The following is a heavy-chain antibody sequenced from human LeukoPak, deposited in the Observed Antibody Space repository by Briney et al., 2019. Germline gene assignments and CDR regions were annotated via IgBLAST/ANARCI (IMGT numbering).Heavy chain of an antibody. CDR1: GDSVSSNSAT. V-gene: IGHV6-1*01. Sequence: SQTLSLTCAISGDSVSSNSATWNWIRQSPSRGLEWLGRTYYRSKWYNDYAVSVKSRMTINADTTKNQFPLHVSSVTPEDTAVYYCARISVFSSTPSPFHYWGQGTPVTVSS. CDR3: ARISVFSSTPSPFHY. D-gene: IGHD2-2*01. CDR2: TYYRSKWYN. J-gene: IGHJ4*02.